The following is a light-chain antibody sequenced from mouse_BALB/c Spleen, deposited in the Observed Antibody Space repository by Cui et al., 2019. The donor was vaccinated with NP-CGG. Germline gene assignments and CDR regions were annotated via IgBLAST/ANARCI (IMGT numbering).Light chain of an antibody. CDR3: ALWYSNHWV. CDR2: GTN. CDR1: TGAVTTSNY. Sequence: AVVTQESELTTSPGKTVTLTCRSSTGAVTTSNYANWVQEKPDHLFTGLIGGTNNRAPGVPARFSGSLIGDKAALTITGAQTEDEAIYFCALWYSNHWVFGGGTKLTVL. V-gene: IGLV1*01. J-gene: IGLJ1*01.